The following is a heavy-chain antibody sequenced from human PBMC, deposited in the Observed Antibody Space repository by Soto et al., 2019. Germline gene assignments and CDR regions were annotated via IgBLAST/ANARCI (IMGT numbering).Heavy chain of an antibody. D-gene: IGHD4-17*01. CDR3: AKGSSYGDYFDY. CDR1: GFTFSSYA. CDR2: ISGSGGST. J-gene: IGHJ4*02. Sequence: GGSLRLSCAASGFTFSSYAMSWVRQAPGKGLEWVSAISGSGGSTYYADSVKGRFTISRDNSKNTLYLQMNSLRAEDTAVYYFAKGSSYGDYFDYWGQGTLVTVSS. V-gene: IGHV3-23*01.